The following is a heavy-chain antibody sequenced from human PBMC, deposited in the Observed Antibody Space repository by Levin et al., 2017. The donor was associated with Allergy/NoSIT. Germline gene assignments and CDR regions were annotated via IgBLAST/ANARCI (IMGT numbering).Heavy chain of an antibody. Sequence: PGGSLRLSCAASGFTFSNAWMSWVRQAPGKGLEWVGRIKSKTDGGTTDYAAPVKGRFTISRDDSKNTLYLQMNSLKTEDTAVYYCTTDLWLFGGGKGADYWGQGTLVTVSS. J-gene: IGHJ4*02. CDR1: GFTFSNAW. CDR2: IKSKTDGGTT. V-gene: IGHV3-15*01. CDR3: TTDLWLFGGGKGADY. D-gene: IGHD3-16*01.